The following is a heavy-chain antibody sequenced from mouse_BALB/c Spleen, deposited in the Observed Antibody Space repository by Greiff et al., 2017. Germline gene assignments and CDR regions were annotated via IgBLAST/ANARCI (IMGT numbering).Heavy chain of an antibody. J-gene: IGHJ4*01. CDR3: ARRWFYDYDGYAMDY. D-gene: IGHD2-4*01. CDR2: IYPGNVNT. Sequence: QVQLQQSGAELVKPGASVKLSCTASGFNIKDTYIHWVKQRPGQGLEWIGWIYPGNVNTKYNEKFKGKATLTADKSSSTAYMQLSSLTSEDSAVYFCARRWFYDYDGYAMDYWGQGTSVTVSS. CDR1: GFNIKDTY. V-gene: IGHV1S56*01.